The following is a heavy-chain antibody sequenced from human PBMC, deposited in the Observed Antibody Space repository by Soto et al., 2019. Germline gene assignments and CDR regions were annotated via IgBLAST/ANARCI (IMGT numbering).Heavy chain of an antibody. D-gene: IGHD6-19*01. J-gene: IGHJ6*02. CDR1: GGSIYAYY. CDR2: ISDGGST. V-gene: IGHV4-59*01. CDR3: AGSCSSSICPEDHYLGVEV. Sequence: SETLSLSCKVSGGSIYAYYWRWLRQSAGKGLGLVGYISDGGSTNYNPSLESRVTISVDTSKKQVSLKLSSVSAADTAIYFCAGSCSSSICPEDHYLGVEVWGQGNPVTVSS.